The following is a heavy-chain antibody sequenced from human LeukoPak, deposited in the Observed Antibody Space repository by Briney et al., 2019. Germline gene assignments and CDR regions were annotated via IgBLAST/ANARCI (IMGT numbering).Heavy chain of an antibody. CDR1: GFTFSSYW. CDR3: AATGGIAVAGSPFDY. J-gene: IGHJ4*02. V-gene: IGHV3-33*08. CDR2: IWYDGSNK. D-gene: IGHD6-19*01. Sequence: PGGSLRLSCAASGFTFSSYWMHWVRQAPGKGLEWVAVIWYDGSNKYYGDSVKGRFTISRDNSKNTLYLQMNSLRAEDTAVYYCAATGGIAVAGSPFDYWGQGNLVTVSS.